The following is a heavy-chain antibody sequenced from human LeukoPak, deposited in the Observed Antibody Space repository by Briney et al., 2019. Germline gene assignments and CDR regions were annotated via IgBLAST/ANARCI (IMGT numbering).Heavy chain of an antibody. CDR2: IYYSGST. CDR3: AREVGATVRAFDI. V-gene: IGHV4-39*07. D-gene: IGHD1-26*01. J-gene: IGHJ3*02. Sequence: SETLSLTCTVSGGSISSSSYYWGWIRQPPGKGLEWIGSIYYSGSTYYNPSLKSRVTISVDTSKNQFSLKLSSVTAADTAVYYCAREVGATVRAFDIWGQGTMVTVSS. CDR1: GGSISSSSYY.